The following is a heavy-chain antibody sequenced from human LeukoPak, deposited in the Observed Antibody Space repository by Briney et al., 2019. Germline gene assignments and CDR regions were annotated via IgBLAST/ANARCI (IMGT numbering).Heavy chain of an antibody. CDR1: GGSISSNY. CDR3: ARVGWPVLLIDS. CDR2: IYYSGTT. Sequence: PSETLSPTCTVSGGSISSNYWSWIRQPPGKGLEWIGYIYYSGTTSYNPSLKSRVTISLDTSKNQFSLKVSSVTAADTAVYYCARVGWPVLLIDSWGQGTLVTVSS. V-gene: IGHV4-59*01. J-gene: IGHJ5*01. D-gene: IGHD2/OR15-2a*01.